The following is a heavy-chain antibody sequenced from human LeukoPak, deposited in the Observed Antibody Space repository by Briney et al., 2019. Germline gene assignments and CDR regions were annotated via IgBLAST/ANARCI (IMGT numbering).Heavy chain of an antibody. CDR3: ARDRGFWSGYYPLDS. J-gene: IGHJ4*02. CDR1: EFTFSSYD. V-gene: IGHV3-30*04. Sequence: PGGSLRLSCAASEFTFSSYDMHWVRQAPGKGLEWVAVISYDGSNKYYADSVKGRFTISRDSSKSTLYLQMNSLRAEDTATYYCARDRGFWSGYYPLDSWGQGTLVTVSS. CDR2: ISYDGSNK. D-gene: IGHD3-3*01.